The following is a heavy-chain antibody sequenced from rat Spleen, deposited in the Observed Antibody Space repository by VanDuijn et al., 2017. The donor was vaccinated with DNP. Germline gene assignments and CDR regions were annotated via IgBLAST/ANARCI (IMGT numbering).Heavy chain of an antibody. CDR2: ISSGGSS. Sequence: QVQLRESGPGLVQPSQTLSLACTVSGFSLTSYHVHWLRQPSGKGLEWIVAISSGGSSYYNSALKSRLSISRDTSNSQVFLKMNSLQTEDTAMYFCARLAVGAMDAWGQGTSVTVSS. D-gene: IGHD3-2*01. J-gene: IGHJ4*01. CDR3: ARLAVGAMDA. V-gene: IGHV2-6*01. CDR1: GFSLTSYH.